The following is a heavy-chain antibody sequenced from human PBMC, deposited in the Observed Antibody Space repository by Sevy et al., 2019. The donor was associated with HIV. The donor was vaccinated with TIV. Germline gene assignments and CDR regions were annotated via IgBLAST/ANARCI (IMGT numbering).Heavy chain of an antibody. CDR1: GVSVSSDTYY. D-gene: IGHD3-22*01. CDR2: VYHTGST. Sequence: SETLSLTCAVSGVSVSSDTYYWSWIRQPPGKGLEWIGYVYHTGSTNYSPSFKSRVTISVDTSKNQFSLRLFSVAAADTAGYYCAREPYFFDKSGYYWDYWGQGALVTVSS. V-gene: IGHV4-61*01. CDR3: AREPYFFDKSGYYWDY. J-gene: IGHJ4*02.